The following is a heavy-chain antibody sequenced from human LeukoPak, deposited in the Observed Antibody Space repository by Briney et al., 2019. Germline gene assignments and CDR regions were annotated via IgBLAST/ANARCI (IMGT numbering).Heavy chain of an antibody. Sequence: PSETLSLTCTASGASISTYYWSWIRQPPGEGLEWIAYIAPSGSAGYNPSLNSRLTVSVDTSKNQFSLKLNSVTAADTAVYYCARHLATTVTRGYSCHPMDVWGKGTTVSVSS. CDR2: IAPSGSA. CDR3: ARHLATTVTRGYSCHPMDV. V-gene: IGHV4-4*09. CDR1: GASISTYY. J-gene: IGHJ6*03. D-gene: IGHD4-17*01.